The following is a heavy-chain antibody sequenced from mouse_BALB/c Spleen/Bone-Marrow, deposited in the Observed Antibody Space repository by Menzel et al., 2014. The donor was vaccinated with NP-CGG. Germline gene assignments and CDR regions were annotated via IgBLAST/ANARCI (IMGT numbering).Heavy chain of an antibody. CDR2: ITYSGST. CDR3: ARYYDYDGDYFDY. J-gene: IGHJ2*01. D-gene: IGHD2-4*01. V-gene: IGHV3-2*02. Sequence: EVQRVESGPGLVKPSQSLSLTCTVTGYSITSDYAWNWIRQFPGNKLEWMGYITYSGSTSYNPSLKSRISITRGTSKNQFFLQLNSVTTEDTATYYCARYYDYDGDYFDYWGQGTTLTVSS. CDR1: GYSITSDYA.